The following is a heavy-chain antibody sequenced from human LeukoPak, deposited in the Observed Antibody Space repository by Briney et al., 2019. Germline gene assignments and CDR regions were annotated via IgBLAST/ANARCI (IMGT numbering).Heavy chain of an antibody. CDR2: IYTSGST. J-gene: IGHJ5*02. V-gene: IGHV4-4*07. CDR1: GGSISSYY. D-gene: IGHD6-13*01. Sequence: SETLSLTCTVSGGSISSYYWSWIRQPAGKGLEWIGRIYTSGSTNYNPSLKSRVTVSVDTSKNQFSLKLSSVTAADTAVYYCAREGRYRSSWYWFDPWGQGTLVTVSS. CDR3: AREGRYRSSWYWFDP.